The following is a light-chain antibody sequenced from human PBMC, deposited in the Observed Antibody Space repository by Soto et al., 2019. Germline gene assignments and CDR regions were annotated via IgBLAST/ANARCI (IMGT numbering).Light chain of an antibody. CDR1: SSDVGGYNY. CDR3: RSYTSSSTTV. J-gene: IGLJ2*01. CDR2: DVS. V-gene: IGLV2-14*01. Sequence: QSALTQPASVSGSPGQSITISCTGTSSDVGGYNYVSWYQQHPGKAPKLMIYDVSNRPSGVSNRFSGSKSGNTASLTISGLRAEDEADYYCRSYTSSSTTVFGVGTQLTVL.